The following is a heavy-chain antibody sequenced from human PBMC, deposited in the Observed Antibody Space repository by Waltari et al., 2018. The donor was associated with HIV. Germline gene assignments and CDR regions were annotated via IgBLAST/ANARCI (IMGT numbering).Heavy chain of an antibody. CDR3: AISGTTVVTPGAY. Sequence: QVQLVQSGAEVKKPGTSVKVSCKASGYTFPGYYIQWVRQAPGQGLEWMGRINPNSGGTKYAQKFQGRVTMTRDTSISTGFMGLSSLRSDDTAVYYCAISGTTVVTPGAYWGQGTLVTVSS. CDR1: GYTFPGYY. J-gene: IGHJ4*02. D-gene: IGHD4-17*01. CDR2: INPNSGGT. V-gene: IGHV1-2*06.